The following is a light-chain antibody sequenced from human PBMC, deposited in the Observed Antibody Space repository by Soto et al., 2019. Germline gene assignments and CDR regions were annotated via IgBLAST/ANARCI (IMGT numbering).Light chain of an antibody. CDR2: GAS. V-gene: IGKV3-15*01. Sequence: EILMTQSPATLSVSPGERATVTCRASQSVRSNLAWYQQKPGQAPRLIIYGASTRANGIPARFSGSGSGTEFTLTIRSLQSEDFAVYYCQQYNNWHPITFGQGTRLEIK. CDR1: QSVRSN. CDR3: QQYNNWHPIT. J-gene: IGKJ5*01.